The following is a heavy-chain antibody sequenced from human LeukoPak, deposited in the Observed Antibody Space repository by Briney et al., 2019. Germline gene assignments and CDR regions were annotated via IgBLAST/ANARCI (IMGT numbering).Heavy chain of an antibody. CDR2: ITPIFNKA. CDR3: AREYPQGVVRGMSSAFDI. V-gene: IGHV1-69*04. D-gene: IGHD3-10*02. J-gene: IGHJ3*02. CDR1: GDTLTTHP. Sequence: ASVRVSCKASGDTLTTHPISWVRQAPGQGPEWMGRITPIFNKADYTPNFQGRVSFTVDRSTSTAYMEVHSPRSEGTAMYYCAREYPQGVVRGMSSAFDIWGQGTMVTVTS.